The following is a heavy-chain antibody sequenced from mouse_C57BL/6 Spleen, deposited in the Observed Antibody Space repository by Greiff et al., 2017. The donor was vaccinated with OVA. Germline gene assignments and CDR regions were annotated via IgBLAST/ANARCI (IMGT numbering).Heavy chain of an antibody. D-gene: IGHD1-1*01. CDR3: ARDDWGSSYFDY. Sequence: VQLQQPGAELVKPGASVKLSCKASGYTFTSYWMHWVKQRPGRGLAWIGRIDPNSGGTKYNEKFKSKATLTVDKPSSPASMQLSSLASEDSAVSDDARDDWGSSYFDYWGQGTTLTVSS. V-gene: IGHV1-72*01. CDR2: IDPNSGGT. CDR1: GYTFTSYW. J-gene: IGHJ2*01.